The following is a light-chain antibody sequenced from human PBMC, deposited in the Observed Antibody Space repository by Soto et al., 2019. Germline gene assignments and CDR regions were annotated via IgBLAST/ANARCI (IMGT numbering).Light chain of an antibody. J-gene: IGLJ2*01. CDR3: QTWGTGTHVV. CDR1: SGHSSYA. V-gene: IGLV4-69*01. CDR2: LNSDGSH. Sequence: QPVLTQSPSASASLGASVKLTCTLSSGHSSYAIAWHQQQPEKGPRYLMKLNSDGSHSKGDGIPDRFSGSSSGAERYLTISSLQSEDDADYYCQTWGTGTHVVFGGGTKLTVL.